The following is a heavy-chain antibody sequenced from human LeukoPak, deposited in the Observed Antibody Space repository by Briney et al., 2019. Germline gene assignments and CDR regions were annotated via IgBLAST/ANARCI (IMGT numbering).Heavy chain of an antibody. CDR2: INSAGSTT. J-gene: IGHJ5*02. CDR1: GFTFSSYW. Sequence: GGSLRLSCAASGFTFSSYWMHWVRQAPGKGLVWVSLINSAGSTTTYADPVKGRFTISRDNAKNTLYLQMNSLRAKDTAVYYCASSYGSGRFDPWGQGTLVTVSS. V-gene: IGHV3-74*01. CDR3: ASSYGSGRFDP. D-gene: IGHD3-10*01.